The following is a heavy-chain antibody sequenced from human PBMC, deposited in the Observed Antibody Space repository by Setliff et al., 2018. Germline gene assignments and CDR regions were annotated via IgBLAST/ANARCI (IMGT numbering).Heavy chain of an antibody. Sequence: SVKVSCKASGGFSTHAISWVRQVPGQGLEWMGGIIPILGTTDYAQNFQGRVTITTDESTSSAYLEMSNLRSEDTAVYYCASALIRRVAVAGKSQFDYWGQGTLVTVFS. CDR1: GGFSTHA. CDR2: IIPILGTT. CDR3: ASALIRRVAVAGKSQFDY. J-gene: IGHJ4*01. V-gene: IGHV1-69*05. D-gene: IGHD6-19*01.